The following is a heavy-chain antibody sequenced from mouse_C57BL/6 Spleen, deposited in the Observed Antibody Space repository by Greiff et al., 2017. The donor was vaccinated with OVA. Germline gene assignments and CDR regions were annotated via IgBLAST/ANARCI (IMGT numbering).Heavy chain of an antibody. CDR2: IYPGSGNT. J-gene: IGHJ4*01. D-gene: IGHD1-1*02. CDR1: GYSFTSYY. V-gene: IGHV1-66*01. Sequence: QVQLKQSGPELVKPGASVKISCKASGYSFTSYYIHWVKQRPGQGLEWIGWIYPGSGNTKYNEEFKGKATLTADTSSSTAYMQLSSLTSEDSAVYYCAWVEYYAMDYWGQGTSVTVSS. CDR3: AWVEYYAMDY.